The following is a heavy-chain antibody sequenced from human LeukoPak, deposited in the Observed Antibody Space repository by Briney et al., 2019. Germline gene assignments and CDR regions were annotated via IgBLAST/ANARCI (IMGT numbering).Heavy chain of an antibody. Sequence: PSETLSLTCTVPGSSISSGYYWGWIRQPPGKGLEWIGSIYHSGSTYYNPSLKSRVTISVDTSKNQFSLKLSSVTAAVTAVYYCARDRGYYDSSGYYSAFDYWGQGTLVTVSS. D-gene: IGHD3-22*01. J-gene: IGHJ4*02. CDR2: IYHSGST. CDR3: ARDRGYYDSSGYYSAFDY. V-gene: IGHV4-38-2*02. CDR1: GSSISSGYY.